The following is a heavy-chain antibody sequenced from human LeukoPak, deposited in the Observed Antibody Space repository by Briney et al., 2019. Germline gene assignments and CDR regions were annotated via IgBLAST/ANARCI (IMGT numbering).Heavy chain of an antibody. D-gene: IGHD3-3*01. V-gene: IGHV4-39*01. CDR2: IYYSGST. CDR1: GGSISSSSYY. J-gene: IGHJ6*02. CDR3: ANLLLEGLTDYYYYGMDV. Sequence: PSQTLSLTCTVSGGSISSSSYYWGWIRQPPGKGLEWIGSIYYSGSTYYNPSLKSRVTISVDTSKNQFSLKLSSVTAADTAVYYCANLLLEGLTDYYYYGMDVWGQGTTVTVSS.